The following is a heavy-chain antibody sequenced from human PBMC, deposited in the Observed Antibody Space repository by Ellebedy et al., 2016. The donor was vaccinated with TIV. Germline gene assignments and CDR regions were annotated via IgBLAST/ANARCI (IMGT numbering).Heavy chain of an antibody. CDR2: INHSGST. Sequence: SETLSLXXAVYGGSFSGYYWSWIRQPPGKGLEWIGEINHSGSTNYNPSLKSRVTISVDTSKNQFSLKLSSVTAADTAVYYCASRSAIAVAGSRAAVAEYWGQGTLVTVSS. D-gene: IGHD6-19*01. J-gene: IGHJ4*02. V-gene: IGHV4-34*01. CDR1: GGSFSGYY. CDR3: ASRSAIAVAGSRAAVAEY.